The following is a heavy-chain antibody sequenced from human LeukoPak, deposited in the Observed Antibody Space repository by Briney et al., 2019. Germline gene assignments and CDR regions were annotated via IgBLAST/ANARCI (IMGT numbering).Heavy chain of an antibody. Sequence: SETLSLTCTVSGGSINNYYWRWIRQPAGKGLEWIGRIYTRGSTNYNPSLKSRVTMSVDTSKNQFSLKLSSVTAADTAVYYCARSPDTSGYYFYLDYWGQGTLVTASS. CDR2: IYTRGST. CDR3: ARSPDTSGYYFYLDY. J-gene: IGHJ4*02. D-gene: IGHD3-22*01. CDR1: GGSINNYY. V-gene: IGHV4-4*07.